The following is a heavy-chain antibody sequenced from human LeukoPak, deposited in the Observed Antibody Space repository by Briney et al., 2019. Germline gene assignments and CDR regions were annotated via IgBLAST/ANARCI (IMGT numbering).Heavy chain of an antibody. D-gene: IGHD2-2*01. CDR3: ASWLGYCSSTSCRAPSYYYYGMDV. CDR1: GGTFISYA. Sequence: ASVKVSCTASGGTFISYAMSWVRQAPGQGREWMGKIIPIFGIANYTQKFQGRVTITADKSTSTAYMELSSLRSEDTAVYYCASWLGYCSSTSCRAPSYYYYGMDVWGQGTTVTVSS. V-gene: IGHV1-69*04. J-gene: IGHJ6*02. CDR2: IIPIFGIA.